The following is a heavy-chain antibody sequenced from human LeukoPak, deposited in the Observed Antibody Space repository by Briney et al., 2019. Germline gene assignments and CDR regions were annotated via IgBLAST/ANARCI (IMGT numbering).Heavy chain of an antibody. CDR2: IFYSGST. J-gene: IGHJ2*01. CDR1: GGSISSTIYY. Sequence: SETLSLTCTVSGGSISSTIYYWGWIRHPPGKGLEWIGSIFYSGSTYYNPSLKSRVTISVDTSKNQFSLKLSSVTAADTAVYYCAATYYYDSSGYRYFDLWGRGTLVTVSS. V-gene: IGHV4-39*01. CDR3: AATYYYDSSGYRYFDL. D-gene: IGHD3-22*01.